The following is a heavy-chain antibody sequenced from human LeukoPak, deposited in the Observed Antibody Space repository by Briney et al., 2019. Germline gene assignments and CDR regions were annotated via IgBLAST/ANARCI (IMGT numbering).Heavy chain of an antibody. CDR1: GFTFSTSA. CDR2: ISGSGTT. CDR3: AKDLNWGGR. J-gene: IGHJ4*02. Sequence: GGSLRLSCAAAGFTFSTSAMTWVRQAPGKGLEWVSGISGSGTTDYADSVKGRFTISRDNSKNTLYLQINSLRAEDTAVYYCAKDLNWGGRWGQGTLVAVSS. D-gene: IGHD7-27*01. V-gene: IGHV3-23*01.